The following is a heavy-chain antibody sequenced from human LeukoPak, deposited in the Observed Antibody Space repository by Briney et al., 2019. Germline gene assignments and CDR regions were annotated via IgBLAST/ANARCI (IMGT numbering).Heavy chain of an antibody. CDR3: ARVSDYYDSSGYYPNFDY. V-gene: IGHV4-39*07. CDR1: GGSISSSSYY. CDR2: IYYSGST. J-gene: IGHJ4*02. Sequence: SETLSLTCTVSGGSISSSSYYWGWIRQPPGKGLEWIGSIYYSGSTYYNPSLKSRVTISVDTSKNQFSLKLSSVTAADTAVYYCARVSDYYDSSGYYPNFDYWGQGTLVTVSS. D-gene: IGHD3-22*01.